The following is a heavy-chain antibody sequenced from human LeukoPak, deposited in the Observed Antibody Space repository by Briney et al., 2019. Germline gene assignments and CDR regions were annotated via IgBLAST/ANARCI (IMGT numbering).Heavy chain of an antibody. CDR2: ISGSGGST. CDR1: GFTFSSYG. CDR3: ARCATKASITMVRGVPTIYYYHYMDV. Sequence: GGSLRLSCAASGFTFSSYGMSWARQAPGKGLEWVSAISGSGGSTYYADSVKGRFTISRDNSKNTLYLQMNSLRAEDTAVYYCARCATKASITMVRGVPTIYYYHYMDVWGKGTTVTISS. V-gene: IGHV3-23*01. D-gene: IGHD3-10*01. J-gene: IGHJ6*03.